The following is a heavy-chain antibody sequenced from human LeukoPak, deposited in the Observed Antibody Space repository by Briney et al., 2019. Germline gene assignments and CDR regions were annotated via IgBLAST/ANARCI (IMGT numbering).Heavy chain of an antibody. CDR3: ASAALAYCGGDCYHTFDY. J-gene: IGHJ4*02. V-gene: IGHV1-69*05. Sequence: GASVKVSCKASGYTFTSYGISWVRQAPGQGLEWMGGIIPIFGTANYAQKFQGRITITTDESTSTAYMELSSLRSEDTAVYYCASAALAYCGGDCYHTFDYWGQGTLVTVSS. CDR1: GYTFTSYG. D-gene: IGHD2-21*02. CDR2: IIPIFGTA.